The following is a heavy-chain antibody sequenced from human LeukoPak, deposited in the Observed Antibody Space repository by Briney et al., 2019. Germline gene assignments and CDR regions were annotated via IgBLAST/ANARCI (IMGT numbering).Heavy chain of an antibody. Sequence: GGSLRLSCAASGFTFSSYAVSWVRQAPGKGLEWVSGISGSGGSTYSADSVRGRFTISRDNSKNTLYLQMSSLRAEDTAVYYCAKTRRADYYDTSSYYYLDFEYWGQGTLVTVSS. CDR3: AKTRRADYYDTSSYYYLDFEY. J-gene: IGHJ4*02. CDR2: ISGSGGST. CDR1: GFTFSSYA. D-gene: IGHD3-22*01. V-gene: IGHV3-23*01.